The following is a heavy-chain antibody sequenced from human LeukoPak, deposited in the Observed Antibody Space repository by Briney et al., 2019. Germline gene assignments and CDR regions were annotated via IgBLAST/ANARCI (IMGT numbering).Heavy chain of an antibody. CDR2: IYYSGST. CDR1: GGSISSYY. J-gene: IGHJ4*02. CDR3: ARHVVGIAAAGTNFDY. Sequence: SETLSLTCTVSGGSISSYYWSWIRQPPGKGLERIGYIYYSGSTNYNPSLKSRVTISVDTSKNQFSLKLSSVTAADTAVYYCARHVVGIAAAGTNFDYWGQGTLVTVSS. D-gene: IGHD6-13*01. V-gene: IGHV4-59*01.